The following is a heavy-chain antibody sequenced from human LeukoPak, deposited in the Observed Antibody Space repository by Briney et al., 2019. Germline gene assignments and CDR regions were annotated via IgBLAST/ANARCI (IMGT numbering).Heavy chain of an antibody. J-gene: IGHJ4*02. CDR1: GFAFSTYG. Sequence: GRSLRLSCAASGFAFSTYGMHWVRQAPGKGLVWVSIINTDTRGTYYADSVKGRFTISRDNAKNTLYLQMNSLRAEDTAVYYCARAGAYHFDNWGQGTLVTVSS. D-gene: IGHD3-16*01. CDR2: INTDTRGT. V-gene: IGHV3-74*01. CDR3: ARAGAYHFDN.